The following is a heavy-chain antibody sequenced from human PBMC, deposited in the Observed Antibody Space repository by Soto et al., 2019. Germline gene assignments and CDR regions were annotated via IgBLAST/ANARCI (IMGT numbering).Heavy chain of an antibody. D-gene: IGHD3-10*01. CDR2: TIPILAMS. CDR3: AASYGSGSRAFDY. J-gene: IGHJ4*02. Sequence: QVQLVQSGPEVKMPGSSVKVSCKASGDTFNSYTINWVRQAPGQGLQWMGRTIPILAMSNYALKFQGRVTITADKSTTTACMELSRLRSDDTAVYYCAASYGSGSRAFDYWGQGTLVTVSS. CDR1: GDTFNSYT. V-gene: IGHV1-69*02.